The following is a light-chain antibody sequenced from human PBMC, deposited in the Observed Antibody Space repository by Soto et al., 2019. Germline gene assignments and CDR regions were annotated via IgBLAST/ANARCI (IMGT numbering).Light chain of an antibody. CDR1: QRVSSN. CDR2: GAS. V-gene: IGKV3-15*01. CDR3: QPYNNWPYT. Sequence: EIVMTQSPATLSVSPGERATLSCRASQRVSSNLAWYQQKPGQAPRLLIYGASTRATGIPARFSGIGPGTEFTLTLSSLQSEDFAVYYCQPYNNWPYTFGQVTKLEMK. J-gene: IGKJ2*01.